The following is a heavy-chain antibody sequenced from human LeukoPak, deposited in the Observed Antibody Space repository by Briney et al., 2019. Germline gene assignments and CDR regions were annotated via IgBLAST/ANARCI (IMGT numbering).Heavy chain of an antibody. J-gene: IGHJ4*01. Sequence: PGGSLRLSCVASGFTFSSHWMHWVRQVPGKGLVWVSRIDYERGTTDYADSVEGRFTISRDNARNTLYLQMNSLRAEDTAIYYCARNNWGIDYWGLGTLVTVSS. D-gene: IGHD1/OR15-1a*01. V-gene: IGHV3-74*01. CDR2: IDYERGTT. CDR3: ARNNWGIDY. CDR1: GFTFSSHW.